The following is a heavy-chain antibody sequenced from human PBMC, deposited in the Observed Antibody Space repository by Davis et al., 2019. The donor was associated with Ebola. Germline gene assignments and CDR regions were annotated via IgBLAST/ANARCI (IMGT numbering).Heavy chain of an antibody. CDR2: IGAAADT. V-gene: IGHV3-13*01. CDR1: GFSFSDYD. J-gene: IGHJ3*02. D-gene: IGHD5-18*01. Sequence: PGGSLRLSCAASGFSFSDYDMHWVRQVTGKGLEWVSAIGAAADTYYSGSVKGRFTISRENGKNSLYLQMNSLRAGDTAVYYCAREGGGYGPSYAFDIWGQGTMVTVSS. CDR3: AREGGGYGPSYAFDI.